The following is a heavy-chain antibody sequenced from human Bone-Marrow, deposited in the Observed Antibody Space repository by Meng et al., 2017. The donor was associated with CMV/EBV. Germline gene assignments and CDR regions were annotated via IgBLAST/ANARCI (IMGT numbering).Heavy chain of an antibody. D-gene: IGHD2-2*01. CDR1: GYTFTSYG. Sequence: ASVKVSCKASGYTFTSYGISWVRQAPGQGLEWMGWISAYNGNTNYAQKFQGRVTMTTDTSTSTAYMELSSLRSEDTAVYYCARDRYCSSTSCLGPGFDPWGQGTLVTVSS. V-gene: IGHV1-18*01. CDR2: ISAYNGNT. J-gene: IGHJ5*02. CDR3: ARDRYCSSTSCLGPGFDP.